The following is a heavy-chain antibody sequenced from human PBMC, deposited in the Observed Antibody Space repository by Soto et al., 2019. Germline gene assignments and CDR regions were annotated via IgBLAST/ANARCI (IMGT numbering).Heavy chain of an antibody. D-gene: IGHD2-2*01. CDR2: IIPIFGTA. CDR1: GGTFSSYA. CDR3: ARDVSKYQLPPPCRPYNRFAP. J-gene: IGHJ5*02. Sequence: SVKVSCKASGGTFSSYAISWVRQAPGQGLEWMGGIIPIFGTANYAQKFQGRVTITADESTSTAYMELSSLRSEDTAVYYCARDVSKYQLPPPCRPYNRFAPWGQGTLVTVSS. V-gene: IGHV1-69*13.